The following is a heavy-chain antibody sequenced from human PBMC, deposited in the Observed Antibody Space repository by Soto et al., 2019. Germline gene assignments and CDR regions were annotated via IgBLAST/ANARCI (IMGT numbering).Heavy chain of an antibody. V-gene: IGHV4-59*01. Sequence: PSETLSLTCTVSGGSISSYYWSRIRQPPGKGLEWIGYIYYSGSTNYNPSLKSRVTISVDTSKNQFSLKLSSVTAADTAVYYCARAAEYSSSSGIYYYYYGMDVWGQGTTVTVSS. CDR3: ARAAEYSSSSGIYYYYYGMDV. J-gene: IGHJ6*02. CDR1: GGSISSYY. D-gene: IGHD6-6*01. CDR2: IYYSGST.